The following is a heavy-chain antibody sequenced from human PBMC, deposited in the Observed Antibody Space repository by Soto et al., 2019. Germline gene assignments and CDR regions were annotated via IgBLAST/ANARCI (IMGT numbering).Heavy chain of an antibody. V-gene: IGHV3-11*06. CDR1: GFTFSDYY. J-gene: IGHJ4*02. D-gene: IGHD3-22*01. Sequence: PGGSLRLSCAASGFTFSDYYMSWIRQAPGKGLEWVSYISSSSSYTNYAESVKGRVTITRDNANNSLYLQMNSLRADDTAVYYCARNYDSSGYSPGYWGQGTLVTVSS. CDR3: ARNYDSSGYSPGY. CDR2: ISSSSSYT.